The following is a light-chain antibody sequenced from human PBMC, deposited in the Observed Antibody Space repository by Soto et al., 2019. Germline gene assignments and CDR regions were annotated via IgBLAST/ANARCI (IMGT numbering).Light chain of an antibody. CDR3: QSYDITLSGVV. J-gene: IGLJ2*01. V-gene: IGLV1-40*01. CDR2: GNN. CDR1: SSNIGAGYG. Sequence: QLVLTQPPSVSGAPGQRVTLSCTGNSSNIGAGYGVHWYQQLPGTAPKLLIYGNNNRPSGVPDRFSGSKSGTSASLAITGLQAEDEADYYCQSYDITLSGVVFGGGTKVTVL.